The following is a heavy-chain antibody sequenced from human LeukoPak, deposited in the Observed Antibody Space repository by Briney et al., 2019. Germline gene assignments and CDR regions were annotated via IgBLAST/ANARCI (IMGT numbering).Heavy chain of an antibody. J-gene: IGHJ4*02. V-gene: IGHV3-9*03. CDR3: AKDVSATVAGYFDY. CDR2: ISWNSGGI. CDR1: GFTFDDYA. Sequence: GGSLRLSCVASGFTFDDYAMHWVRHAPGKGLEWVSGISWNSGGIGYADSVKGRFTISRDNAKNSLYLQMNSLRAEDMALYYCAKDVSATVAGYFDYWGQGTLVTVSS. D-gene: IGHD6-19*01.